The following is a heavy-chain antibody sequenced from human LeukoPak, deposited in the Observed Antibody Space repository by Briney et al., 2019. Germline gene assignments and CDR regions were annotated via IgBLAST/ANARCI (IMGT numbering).Heavy chain of an antibody. J-gene: IGHJ4*02. CDR3: ATPGGSTVNQW. Sequence: GGSLRLSCAASGFTFSSYSMNWVRQAPGKGLEWVSSISSSSSYIYYADSVKGRFTISRDNAKNSLYLQMNSLRAEDTAVYYCATPGGSTVNQWWGQGTLVTVSS. D-gene: IGHD4-17*01. CDR1: GFTFSSYS. V-gene: IGHV3-21*01. CDR2: ISSSSSYI.